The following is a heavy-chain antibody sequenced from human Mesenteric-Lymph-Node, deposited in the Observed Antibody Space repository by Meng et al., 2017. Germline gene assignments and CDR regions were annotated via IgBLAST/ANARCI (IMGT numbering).Heavy chain of an antibody. J-gene: IGHJ4*02. D-gene: IGHD3-9*01. CDR2: INSDVSST. Sequence: GGSLRLSCAASGFTFSSYWMHWVRQAPGKGLVWVSRINSDVSSTTYADSVKGRFTISRENAKNTLYLQMNSPRAEDTAVYYCANDINVAAAGYYFDSWGQGTLVTVSS. CDR3: ANDINVAAAGYYFDS. V-gene: IGHV3-74*03. CDR1: GFTFSSYW.